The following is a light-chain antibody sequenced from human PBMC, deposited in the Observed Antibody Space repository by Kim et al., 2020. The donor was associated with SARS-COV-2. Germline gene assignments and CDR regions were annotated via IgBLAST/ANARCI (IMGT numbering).Light chain of an antibody. CDR3: QQYNNWPLT. Sequence: VSPGERPPLTCRASQSVSSNLAWYQQKPGQAPRLLFYGASTRATGIPARFSGSGSGTAFTLTISSLQSEDFAVYYCQQYNNWPLTFGGGTKVDIK. CDR1: QSVSSN. V-gene: IGKV3-15*01. J-gene: IGKJ4*01. CDR2: GAS.